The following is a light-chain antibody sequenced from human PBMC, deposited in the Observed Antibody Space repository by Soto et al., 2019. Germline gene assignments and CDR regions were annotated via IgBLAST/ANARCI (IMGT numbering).Light chain of an antibody. CDR1: QSVVSNY. Sequence: EIVLTQSPDTLSLSPGERATLSCRASQSVVSNYLAWYQQKPGQAPRLLIYGASNRATGIPDRFSGSVSGTDFTLTISRLEPEDFAVFYCQQYVRSPYTFGQWTKVEIK. CDR3: QQYVRSPYT. CDR2: GAS. V-gene: IGKV3-20*01. J-gene: IGKJ2*01.